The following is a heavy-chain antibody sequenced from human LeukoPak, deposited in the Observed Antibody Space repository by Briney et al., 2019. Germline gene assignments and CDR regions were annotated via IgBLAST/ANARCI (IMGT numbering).Heavy chain of an antibody. CDR3: ARAIVGALLGY. Sequence: GGSLRLSCAASGFTSSSYEMNWVRQAPGKGLEWVSYISSSGSTIYYAGSVKGRFTISRDNAKNSLYLQMNSLRAEDTAVYYCARAIVGALLGYWGQGTLVTVSS. CDR2: ISSSGSTI. J-gene: IGHJ4*02. V-gene: IGHV3-48*03. D-gene: IGHD1-26*01. CDR1: GFTSSSYE.